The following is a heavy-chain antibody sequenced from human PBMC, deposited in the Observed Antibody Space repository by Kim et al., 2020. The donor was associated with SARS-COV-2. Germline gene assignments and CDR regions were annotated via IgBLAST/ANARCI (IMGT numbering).Heavy chain of an antibody. J-gene: IGHJ4*02. CDR3: AREAALIAAPQKNFDY. V-gene: IGHV1-46*01. D-gene: IGHD6-25*01. CDR1: GFTFTKYF. CDR2: INPSGAFT. Sequence: ASVKVSCKASGFTFTKYFMHWVRQAPGQGLEWMGTINPSGAFTLFTQKYQGRVIITKDTSTSTVYMEVSSLRSEDTAVYFCAREAALIAAPQKNFDYWGQGTLVTVSS.